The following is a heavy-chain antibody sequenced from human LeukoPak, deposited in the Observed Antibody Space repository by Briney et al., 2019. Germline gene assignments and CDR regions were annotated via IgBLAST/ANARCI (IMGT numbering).Heavy chain of an antibody. J-gene: IGHJ4*02. D-gene: IGHD2/OR15-2a*01. V-gene: IGHV3-66*01. CDR1: GFTVTSTY. Sequence: GGSLTLSCAASGFTVTSTYITWVRQAPGKGLEWVSIIHISGSTYYADSVKGRFTISRDKSKNTVYLQMNSLRAEDTAVYYCARAVEYLPLDYWGQGTLVAVSS. CDR2: IHISGST. CDR3: ARAVEYLPLDY.